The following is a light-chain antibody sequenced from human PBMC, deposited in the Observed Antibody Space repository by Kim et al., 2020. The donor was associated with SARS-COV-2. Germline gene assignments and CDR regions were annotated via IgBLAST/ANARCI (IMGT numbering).Light chain of an antibody. J-gene: IGKJ2*01. Sequence: EIQMTQSPSTLSASVGDRVTITCRASQLIDTYLAWYQQKPGKAPNLMIYQASSLHIGVPSRFSGCGSGTEFTLTINGLQPDDFATYYCQHYIRFPYTFGQGTKLEI. CDR2: QAS. CDR3: QHYIRFPYT. CDR1: QLIDTY. V-gene: IGKV1-5*03.